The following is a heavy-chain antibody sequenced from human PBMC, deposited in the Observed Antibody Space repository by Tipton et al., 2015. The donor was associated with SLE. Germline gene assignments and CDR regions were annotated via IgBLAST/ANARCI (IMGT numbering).Heavy chain of an antibody. CDR3: AKDDLWPHYFDY. V-gene: IGHV3-33*06. Sequence: SLRLSCAASGFTFSTFGMHWVRQAPGRGLEWVAVIWDDGSREYYADPVKGRFTTSRDNSKNTIYLQMNSLRAEDTAVYYCAKDDLWPHYFDYWGQGILVTVSS. D-gene: IGHD3-16*01. J-gene: IGHJ4*02. CDR2: IWDDGSRE. CDR1: GFTFSTFG.